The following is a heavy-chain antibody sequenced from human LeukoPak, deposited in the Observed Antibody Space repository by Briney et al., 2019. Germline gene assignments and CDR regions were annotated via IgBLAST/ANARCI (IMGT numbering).Heavy chain of an antibody. V-gene: IGHV4-59*01. J-gene: IGHJ4*02. Sequence: MASETLSLTCNVSGGSISGYHWSWIRQPPGKGLEWIGYIYYSGSTNYNPSLKSRVTISVDTSKNQFSLKLSSVTAADTAVYYCARGPNSITWYEIDYWGQGTLVTVSS. D-gene: IGHD6-13*01. CDR2: IYYSGST. CDR3: ARGPNSITWYEIDY. CDR1: GGSISGYH.